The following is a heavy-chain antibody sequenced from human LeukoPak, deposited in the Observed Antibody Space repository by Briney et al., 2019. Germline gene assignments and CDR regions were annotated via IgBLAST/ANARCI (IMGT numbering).Heavy chain of an antibody. CDR1: GGSISDYY. J-gene: IGHJ4*02. CDR3: ARAPMNIEMTTIKGYYFDY. V-gene: IGHV4-34*01. Sequence: SETLSLTCGVNGGSISDYYWAWVRQSPGKGLEWIGEIHHTGSTKYHPSLKSRVAIPLDTSKNEFSLNLNSVTAADTAVYYCARAPMNIEMTTIKGYYFDYWGQGTLVTVSS. CDR2: IHHTGST. D-gene: IGHD5-24*01.